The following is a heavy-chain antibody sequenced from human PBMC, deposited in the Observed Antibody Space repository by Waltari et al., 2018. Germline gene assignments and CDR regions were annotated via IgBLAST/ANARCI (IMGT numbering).Heavy chain of an antibody. Sequence: LLQSWAEVEKPGASAKVSGKASGYTFTGDAILWVRQAPEQWLGWMGRINPKNGDTHYAQKFQGRVAMTTDTSTNTAFMELHSLRSDDTAVYYCLRDSSGSHFDYWGQGTLVTVSS. CDR2: INPKNGDT. CDR3: LRDSSGSHFDY. CDR1: GYTFTGDA. V-gene: IGHV1-2*06. D-gene: IGHD3-22*01. J-gene: IGHJ4*02.